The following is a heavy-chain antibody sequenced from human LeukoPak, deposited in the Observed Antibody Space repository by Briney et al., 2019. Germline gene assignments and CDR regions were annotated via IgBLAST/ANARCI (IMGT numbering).Heavy chain of an antibody. V-gene: IGHV3-7*03. CDR3: ARGGGHLDC. D-gene: IGHD4-23*01. J-gene: IGHJ4*02. CDR1: GFSFSSYW. Sequence: GGSLRLSCAASGFSFSSYWMSWVRQAPGKGLKWVANIKQDGSDRYYLTSVRGRFTISRDNAKNSLFLQMNSLRVEDTAVYYCARGGGHLDCWGQGTLVTVSS. CDR2: IKQDGSDR.